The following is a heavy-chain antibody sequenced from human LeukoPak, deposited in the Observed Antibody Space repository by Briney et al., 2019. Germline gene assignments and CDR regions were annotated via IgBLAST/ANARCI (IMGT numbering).Heavy chain of an antibody. CDR3: ARQTPGYYGMDV. CDR2: IHPGDSNT. CDR1: GYSFTIYW. V-gene: IGHV5-51*01. J-gene: IGHJ6*02. Sequence: GESLKISCKGSGYSFTIYWIGWARQLPGKSLQYMGIIHPGDSNTRYSPSFQGQVTISADKPISNAYLQWSSLTASDTAIYYCARQTPGYYGMDVWGQGTTVTVSS.